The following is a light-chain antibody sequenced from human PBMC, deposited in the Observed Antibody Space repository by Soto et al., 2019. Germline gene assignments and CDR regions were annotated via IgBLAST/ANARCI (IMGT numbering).Light chain of an antibody. CDR3: QSYDSSLNYV. Sequence: QSVLTQPPSVSGAPGQRVTISCTGSSSNIGAGYDVHWYQQLPGTAPKLLIYGNSNRPSGVPDRFSGSKSGTSASLAITGLQVEDEADYYCQSYDSSLNYVFGTGTKLTVL. V-gene: IGLV1-40*01. CDR1: SSNIGAGYD. CDR2: GNS. J-gene: IGLJ1*01.